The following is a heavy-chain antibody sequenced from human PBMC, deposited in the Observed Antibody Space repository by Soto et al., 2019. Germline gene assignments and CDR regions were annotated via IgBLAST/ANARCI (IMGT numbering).Heavy chain of an antibody. Sequence: QVHLVESGGGVVQPGRSLRLSCAASGFTFSSYTMHWVRQAPGKGLEWVAVISYDGSNKYYADSVKGRFTISRDNSKNTLSLPMTSLRAEDTAVYYCARGQSSLSRFDYWGQGTLVTVSS. J-gene: IGHJ4*02. CDR1: GFTFSSYT. V-gene: IGHV3-30-3*01. D-gene: IGHD2-2*01. CDR2: ISYDGSNK. CDR3: ARGQSSLSRFDY.